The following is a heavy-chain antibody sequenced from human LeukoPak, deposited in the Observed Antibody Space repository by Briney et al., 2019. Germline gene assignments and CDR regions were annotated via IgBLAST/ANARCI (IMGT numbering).Heavy chain of an antibody. CDR3: VKSNSRYQPWTLDI. CDR1: SGSFRTYY. J-gene: IGHJ3*02. Sequence: SETLSLTCTVSSGSFRTYYWSWIRQPPGKGLEGIGYIFYNEGTSYNPSLKRRVTISVDTSNNQLSLKVNSVTAADTAMYYCVKSNSRYQPWTLDIWGRGTMVTVSS. V-gene: IGHV4-59*01. CDR2: IFYNEGT. D-gene: IGHD2-2*01.